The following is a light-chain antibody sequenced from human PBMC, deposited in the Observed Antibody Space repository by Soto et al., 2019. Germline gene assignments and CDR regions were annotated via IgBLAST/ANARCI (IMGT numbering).Light chain of an antibody. CDR2: AAS. J-gene: IGKJ1*01. CDR3: QHSYSAPWT. CDR1: QPIRSY. V-gene: IGKV1-39*01. Sequence: DLQMTQSPSSLSASVGDRVTITCRSSQPIRSYLNWYQQKPGKAPELLIYAASSLQSGVPSRFSGSESGTDFTLTISSLQPEDSATYYCQHSYSAPWTFGQGTKVEIK.